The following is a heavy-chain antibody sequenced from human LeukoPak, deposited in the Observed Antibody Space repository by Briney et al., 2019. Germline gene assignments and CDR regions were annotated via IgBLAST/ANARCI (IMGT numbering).Heavy chain of an antibody. CDR3: ARDPTLDYVWGSPLGFDY. CDR2: ISAYNGNT. D-gene: IGHD3-16*01. CDR1: GYTFTSYG. V-gene: IGHV1-18*01. J-gene: IGHJ4*02. Sequence: ASVKVSCKASGYTFTSYGISWVRQAPGQGREWMGWISAYNGNTNYAQKLQGRVTMTTDTSTSTAYMEQRSLRSDDTAVYYCARDPTLDYVWGSPLGFDYWGQGTLVTVSS.